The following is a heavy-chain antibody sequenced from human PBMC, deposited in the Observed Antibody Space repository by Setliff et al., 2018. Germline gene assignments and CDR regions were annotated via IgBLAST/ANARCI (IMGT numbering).Heavy chain of an antibody. CDR2: ISNSGGGT. Sequence: GGSLRLSCAASGFTFSNYAMSWVRQAPGKGLEWVSAISNSGGGTYYADSVKGRFTISRDNSKNTLFLQMNGLRAEDTAVYYCAKGVAITIFGVVTSSPHWGQGTLVTVSS. J-gene: IGHJ4*02. CDR3: AKGVAITIFGVVTSSPH. V-gene: IGHV3-23*01. D-gene: IGHD3-3*01. CDR1: GFTFSNYA.